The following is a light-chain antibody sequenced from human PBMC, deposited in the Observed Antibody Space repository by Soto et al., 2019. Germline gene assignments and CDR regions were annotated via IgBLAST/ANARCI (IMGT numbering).Light chain of an antibody. V-gene: IGKV4-1*01. CDR3: QEYYSTPRT. CDR2: WAS. CDR1: QSVLYSSNSKNY. J-gene: IGKJ2*01. Sequence: DIVLTQSPDSLAVSLGERATINCKSSQSVLYSSNSKNYLAWYQQKPGQPPRLLIYWASTRESGVPARFSGSGSGTDFTLTISSLQAEDVAIXYCQEYYSTPRTFGQGTKLEIK.